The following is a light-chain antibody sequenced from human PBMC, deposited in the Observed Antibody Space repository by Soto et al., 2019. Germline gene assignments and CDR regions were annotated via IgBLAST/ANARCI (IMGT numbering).Light chain of an antibody. Sequence: QSVLTQPPSVSGAPGQRVTISCTGSGSNIGAGYVVHWYQHLPGTAPKLLLYGDINRPSGVPDRFSASKSGSSASLAITGLQAEDEADYYCQSHDSTLSGPVFGGGTKVTVL. CDR3: QSHDSTLSGPV. CDR2: GDI. CDR1: GSNIGAGYV. J-gene: IGLJ3*02. V-gene: IGLV1-40*01.